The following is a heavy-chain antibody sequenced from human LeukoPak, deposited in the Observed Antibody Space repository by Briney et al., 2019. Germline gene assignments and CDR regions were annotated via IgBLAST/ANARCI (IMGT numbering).Heavy chain of an antibody. CDR2: VSFDGKTI. D-gene: IGHD1-26*01. Sequence: GGSLRLSCEASGFTFSDYFMSWFRQAPGKGPEWLSYVSFDGKTIYYADSVKGRFTISRDNAKNSVYLQMNSLRPEDTAIYYCARDYPSPWEDVWGQGTTVTVSS. J-gene: IGHJ6*02. V-gene: IGHV3-11*01. CDR1: GFTFSDYF. CDR3: ARDYPSPWEDV.